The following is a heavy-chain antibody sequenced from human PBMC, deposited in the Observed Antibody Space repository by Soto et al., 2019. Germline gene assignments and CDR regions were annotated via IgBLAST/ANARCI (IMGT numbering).Heavy chain of an antibody. CDR2: IIPIFGTA. CDR1: GGTFSSYA. J-gene: IGHJ4*02. D-gene: IGHD4-17*01. V-gene: IGHV1-69*13. CDR3: ARAIRDYGDSYYYFDY. Sequence: SVKVSCKASGGTFSSYAISWVRQAPGQGLEWMGGIIPIFGTANYAQKFQGRVTITADESTSTAYMELSSLRSEDTAVYYCARAIRDYGDSYYYFDYWGQGTLVTVSS.